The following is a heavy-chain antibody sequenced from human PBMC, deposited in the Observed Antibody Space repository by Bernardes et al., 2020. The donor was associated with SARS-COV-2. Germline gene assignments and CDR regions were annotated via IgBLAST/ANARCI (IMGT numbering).Heavy chain of an antibody. Sequence: GGSLRLSCAASGFTFSTYSMSWVRQAPGKGLEWVANINRHGSGTYYVDSVKGRFTISRDDAKNSLYLQMDSLRAEDTAVYYCARDWDSWGQGTLVTVSS. CDR2: INRHGSGT. J-gene: IGHJ4*02. CDR3: ARDWDS. CDR1: GFTFSTYS. V-gene: IGHV3-7*01.